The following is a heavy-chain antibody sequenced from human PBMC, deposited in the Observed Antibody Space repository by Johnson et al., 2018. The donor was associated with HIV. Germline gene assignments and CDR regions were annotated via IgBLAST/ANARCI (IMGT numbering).Heavy chain of an antibody. CDR2: VNQDGSAK. V-gene: IGHV3-7*05. CDR3: VTADRGSA. D-gene: IGHD1-26*01. Sequence: VQLVESGGGVVQPGRSLRLSCAASGFTLSNHWMSWVRQAPWKGLEYVANVNQDGSAKFYVDSVKGRFTISRDNAKNSLYLQMNSLIDEDTAVYYCVTADRGSACGQGTTVTVSS. J-gene: IGHJ3*01. CDR1: GFTLSNHW.